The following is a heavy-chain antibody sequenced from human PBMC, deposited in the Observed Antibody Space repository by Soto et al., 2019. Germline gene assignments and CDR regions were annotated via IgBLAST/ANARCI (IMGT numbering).Heavy chain of an antibody. CDR2: ISYDGSNK. D-gene: IGHD3-22*01. CDR1: GFTFGNYA. CDR3: ARSYDSTGYYHFDY. Sequence: LRLSCAASGFTFGNYAMHWVRQAPGKGLEWVAVISYDGSNKYYADSVKGRFTISRDNSKNTLYLQMNSLRAEDTAVYYCARSYDSTGYYHFDYWGQGTLVTVSS. J-gene: IGHJ4*02. V-gene: IGHV3-30-3*01.